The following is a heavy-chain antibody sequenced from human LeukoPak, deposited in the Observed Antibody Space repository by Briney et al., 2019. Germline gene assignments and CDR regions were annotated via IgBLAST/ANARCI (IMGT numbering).Heavy chain of an antibody. CDR1: GFTFSSYC. J-gene: IGHJ6*02. CDR3: TRDLMDYDVSTGLHHYYMDV. D-gene: IGHD3-9*01. V-gene: IGHV3-74*01. Sequence: GGSLRLSCAASGFTFSSYCMHWVRQDPRKGLVWVSRISGDGRNINYADSVRGRFTISRDNAKNTLYLQMNTLRVEDTAVYYCTRDLMDYDVSTGLHHYYMDVWGQGTTVTVSS. CDR2: ISGDGRNI.